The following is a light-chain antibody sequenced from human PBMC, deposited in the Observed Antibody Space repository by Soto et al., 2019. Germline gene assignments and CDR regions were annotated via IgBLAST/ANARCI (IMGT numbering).Light chain of an antibody. J-gene: IGKJ5*01. CDR3: QQRSNWPIT. CDR1: QRVISRY. CDR2: DAS. Sequence: ELVLTQSPVTLSFSARQRATLSFRASQRVISRYLAWYQQRPGQAPRLLIYDASRRPTDIPARFSGSGSGTDFTLTISSLEPEDFAVYYCQQRSNWPITFGQGTRLEIK. V-gene: IGKV3D-20*02.